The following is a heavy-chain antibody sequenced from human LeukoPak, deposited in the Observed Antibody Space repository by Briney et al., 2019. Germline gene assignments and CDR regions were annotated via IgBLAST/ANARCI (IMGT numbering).Heavy chain of an antibody. V-gene: IGHV4-34*01. Sequence: PSETLSLTCTVSGGSISSYYWNWIRQPPGKGLEWIGEINHSGSTNYNPSLKSRVTISVDTSKNQFSLKLSSVTAADTAVYYCARGRGDTAMVQHGYSSSWYFVTDEQYFDYWGQGTLVTVSS. D-gene: IGHD6-13*01. J-gene: IGHJ4*02. CDR3: ARGRGDTAMVQHGYSSSWYFVTDEQYFDY. CDR1: GGSISSYY. CDR2: INHSGST.